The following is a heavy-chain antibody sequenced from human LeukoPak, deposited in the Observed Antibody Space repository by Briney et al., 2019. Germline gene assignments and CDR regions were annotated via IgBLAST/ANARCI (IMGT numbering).Heavy chain of an antibody. CDR1: GYTFTGYY. Sequence: ASVKVSCKASGYTFTGYYMHWVRQAPGQGLEWMGWINPNSGGTNYAQKFQGRVTMTRDTSISTAYMELSRLRSDDTAVYYCAGTYYYDSGRPHYWYFDLWGRGTLVTVSS. D-gene: IGHD3-10*01. CDR2: INPNSGGT. CDR3: AGTYYYDSGRPHYWYFDL. V-gene: IGHV1-2*02. J-gene: IGHJ2*01.